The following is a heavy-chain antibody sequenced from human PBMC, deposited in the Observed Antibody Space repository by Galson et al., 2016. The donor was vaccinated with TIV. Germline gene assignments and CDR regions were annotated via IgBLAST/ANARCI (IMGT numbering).Heavy chain of an antibody. CDR3: ARETYGDYDNYDAFDF. CDR2: IHFTGST. CDR1: GVSISSGFSY. Sequence: TLSLTCSVSGVSISSGFSYWNWVRQSPGQGLEWIGYIHFTGSTYYNPSFQSRVSISVDTSKSQFSLNLRSVTAADTAVYFCARETYGDYDNYDAFDFWGRGTMVTVSS. V-gene: IGHV4-31*03. D-gene: IGHD4-17*01. J-gene: IGHJ3*01.